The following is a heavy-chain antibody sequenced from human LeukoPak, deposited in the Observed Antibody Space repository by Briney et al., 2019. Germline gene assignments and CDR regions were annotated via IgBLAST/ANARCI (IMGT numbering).Heavy chain of an antibody. CDR2: IYYSGST. Sequence: SETLSLTCTVSGGSISSYCWSWIRQPPGKGLEWIGYIYYSGSTNYNPSLKSRVTISVDTSKNQFSLKLSSVTAADTAVYYCARDHPYGDYVPYYYYGMDVWGQGTTVTVSS. J-gene: IGHJ6*02. V-gene: IGHV4-59*01. D-gene: IGHD4-17*01. CDR1: GGSISSYC. CDR3: ARDHPYGDYVPYYYYGMDV.